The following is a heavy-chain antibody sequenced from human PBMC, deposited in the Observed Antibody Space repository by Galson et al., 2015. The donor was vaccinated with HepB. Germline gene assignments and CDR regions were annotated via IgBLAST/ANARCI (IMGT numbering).Heavy chain of an antibody. CDR2: IFAGGGST. J-gene: IGHJ4*01. V-gene: IGHV1-46*01. Sequence: SVKVSCKASGYTLTNYHFHWVRQAPGQGPEWMGKIFAGGGSTRYAERFQGRVTLTRDPSTSTIYMEVTAADTAVYYCANLGYCGTDDCHSVYWSQGTLVTVSS. CDR1: GYTLTNYH. CDR3: ANLGYCGTDDCHSVY. D-gene: IGHD2-2*01.